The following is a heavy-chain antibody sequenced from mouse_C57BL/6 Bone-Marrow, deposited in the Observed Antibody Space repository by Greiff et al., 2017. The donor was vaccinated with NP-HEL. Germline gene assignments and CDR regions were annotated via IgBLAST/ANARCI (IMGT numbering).Heavy chain of an antibody. Sequence: EVQLQQSGAELVRPGSSVKMSCKTSGYTFTSYGINWVKQRPGQGLEWIGYIYIGNGYTEYNEKFKGKATLTSDTSSSTAYMQLSSLTSEDSAISLYYYGSSPLYYAMDYWGQGTSVTVSS. CDR2: IYIGNGYT. CDR3: YYGSSPLYYAMDY. CDR1: GYTFTSYG. V-gene: IGHV1-58*01. D-gene: IGHD1-1*01. J-gene: IGHJ4*01.